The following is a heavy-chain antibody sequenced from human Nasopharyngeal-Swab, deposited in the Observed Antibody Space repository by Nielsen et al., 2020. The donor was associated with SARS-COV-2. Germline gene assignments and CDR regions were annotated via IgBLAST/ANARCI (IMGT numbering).Heavy chain of an antibody. D-gene: IGHD2-2*01. CDR2: IYYSGST. J-gene: IGHJ4*02. CDR3: ARYCSSTSADLDY. Sequence: WIRQPPGKGLEWIGYIYYSGSTYYNPSLKSRVTISVDTSKNQFSLKLSSVTAADTAVYYCARYCSSTSADLDYWGQGTLVTVSS. V-gene: IGHV4-31*02.